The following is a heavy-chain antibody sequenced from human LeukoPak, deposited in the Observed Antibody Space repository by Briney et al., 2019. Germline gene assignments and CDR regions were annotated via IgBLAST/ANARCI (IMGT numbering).Heavy chain of an antibody. CDR2: ISYDGSNK. CDR3: ARPSTYDYLWGSYRYLDY. D-gene: IGHD3-16*02. J-gene: IGHJ4*02. V-gene: IGHV3-30*01. Sequence: PGGALRLSCAASGFTFSSYAMHWVRQAPGKGLEWVAGISYDGSNKYYADSVKGRFTISRDNSNNTLYLHMNSLRAEDTAVYYCARPSTYDYLWGSYRYLDYWGQGTLVTVSS. CDR1: GFTFSSYA.